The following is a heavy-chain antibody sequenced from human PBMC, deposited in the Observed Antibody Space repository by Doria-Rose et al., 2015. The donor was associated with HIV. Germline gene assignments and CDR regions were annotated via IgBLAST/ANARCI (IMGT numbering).Heavy chain of an antibody. V-gene: IGHV2-26*01. J-gene: IGHJ4*02. Sequence: QVTLKESGPVLVKPTETLTLTCTVSGVSLSSPGMGVSWIRQPPGKALEWLANIFSDDERSYNTSLKSRLTISRGTSKSQVVLTMTDMDPVDTATYYCARIERRWYHKYYFDFWGQGTLVIVSA. CDR2: IFSDDER. D-gene: IGHD6-13*01. CDR3: ARIERRWYHKYYFDF. CDR1: GVSLSSPGMG.